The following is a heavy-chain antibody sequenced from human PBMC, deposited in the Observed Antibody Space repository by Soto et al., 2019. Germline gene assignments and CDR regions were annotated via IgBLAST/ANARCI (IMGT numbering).Heavy chain of an antibody. J-gene: IGHJ4*02. CDR3: AKLTRGYSYATYWIIIDY. V-gene: IGHV4-39*01. CDR2: IYYSGST. Sequence: SETLSLTCTVSGGPISSSSYYWGWIRQPPGKGLEWIGSIYYSGSTYYNPSLKSRVTISVDTSKNQFSLKLSSVTAADTAVYYCAKLTRGYSYATYWIIIDYWGQGTLVTVSS. D-gene: IGHD5-18*01. CDR1: GGPISSSSYY.